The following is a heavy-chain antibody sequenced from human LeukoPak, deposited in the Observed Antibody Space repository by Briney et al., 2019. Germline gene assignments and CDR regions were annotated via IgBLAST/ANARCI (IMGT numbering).Heavy chain of an antibody. D-gene: IGHD4-17*01. V-gene: IGHV4-34*01. CDR2: INHSGST. Sequence: SETLSLTFAVYGGSFSCSYWSWIRQPPGKGLEWIGEINHSGSTNYNPSLKSRVTISVDTSKNQFSLKLSSVTAADTAVYYCASGYGSRFDAFDIWGQGTMVTVSS. J-gene: IGHJ3*02. CDR1: GGSFSCSY. CDR3: ASGYGSRFDAFDI.